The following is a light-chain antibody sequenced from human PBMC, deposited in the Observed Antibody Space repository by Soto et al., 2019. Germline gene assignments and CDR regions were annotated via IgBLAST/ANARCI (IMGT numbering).Light chain of an antibody. CDR3: SSYASKSSLI. V-gene: IGLV2-14*01. CDR1: IRDVGAYNL. J-gene: IGLJ1*01. CDR2: EVR. Sequence: QSALTQPASVSGSPGQSITISCAGTIRDVGAYNLVSWYQQHPGRAPQLIIYEVRNRPSGISFLFSVSKSSNTASLTISGQQAEEEADYYCSSYASKSSLIFGTGTKVTVL.